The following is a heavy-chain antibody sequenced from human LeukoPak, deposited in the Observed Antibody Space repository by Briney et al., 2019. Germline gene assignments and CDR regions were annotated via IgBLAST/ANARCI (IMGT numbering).Heavy chain of an antibody. CDR3: ARETHDALDL. Sequence: GTSLRLPCTASGFTISGDAMHWVRQAPGKGLQWVADISFDGTNKNYADSVKGRFTISRDNSKNTLFLQMNSLTTDDTALFYCARETHDALDLWGPGTLVTVSS. V-gene: IGHV3-30*04. J-gene: IGHJ3*01. CDR1: GFTISGDA. CDR2: ISFDGTNK.